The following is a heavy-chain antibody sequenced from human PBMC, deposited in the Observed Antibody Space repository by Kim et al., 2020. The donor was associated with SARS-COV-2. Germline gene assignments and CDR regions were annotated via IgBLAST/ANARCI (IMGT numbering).Heavy chain of an antibody. CDR1: GFTFSDYY. Sequence: GGSLRLSCAASGFTFSDYYMSWIRQAPGKGLEWVSYISSSGSTIYYADSVKGRFTISRDNAKNSLYLQMNSLRAEDTAVYYCARGLHPGIAAAEVDPWGQGTLVTVSS. CDR2: ISSSGSTI. J-gene: IGHJ5*02. V-gene: IGHV3-11*01. D-gene: IGHD6-13*01. CDR3: ARGLHPGIAAAEVDP.